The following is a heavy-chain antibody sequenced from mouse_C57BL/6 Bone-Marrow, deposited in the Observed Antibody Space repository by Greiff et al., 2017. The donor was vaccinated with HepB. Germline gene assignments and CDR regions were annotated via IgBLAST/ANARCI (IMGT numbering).Heavy chain of an antibody. D-gene: IGHD2-2*01. CDR2: SRNKANDYTT. V-gene: IGHV7-1*01. Sequence: EVQGVESGGGLVQSGRSLRLSCATSGFTFSDFYMEWVRQAPGKGLEWIAASRNKANDYTTEYSASVKGRFIVSRDTSQSILYLQMNALRAEDTAIYYCARDAEGYAWFAYWGQGTLVTVSA. CDR1: GFTFSDFY. J-gene: IGHJ3*01. CDR3: ARDAEGYAWFAY.